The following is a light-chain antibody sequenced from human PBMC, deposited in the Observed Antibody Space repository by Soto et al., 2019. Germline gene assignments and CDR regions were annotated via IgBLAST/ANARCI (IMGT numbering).Light chain of an antibody. V-gene: IGLV2-14*01. CDR1: YSDVGGDDF. J-gene: IGLJ1*01. Sequence: QSALTQPASVSGSPGQSITISCTGSYSDVGGDDFVSWYQHHPGKAPKLIIYEVSYRPSGVSNRFSCYKSGNTASLTISGLQDEDEADYYCTSYTNHLYVLGSGTKV. CDR3: TSYTNHLYV. CDR2: EVS.